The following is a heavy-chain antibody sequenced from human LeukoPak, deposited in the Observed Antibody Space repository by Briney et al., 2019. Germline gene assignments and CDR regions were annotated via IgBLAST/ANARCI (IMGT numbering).Heavy chain of an antibody. J-gene: IGHJ5*02. CDR3: VRQPPGVYDTTQNWFDP. D-gene: IGHD3-22*01. V-gene: IGHV5-10-1*01. CDR1: GYSFPSYW. Sequence: GESLRISCKVSGYSFPSYWIIWVRQVPGKGLEWMGRIAPSDSYTNYNPSFEGHVTMSVEKSITTVYLQWSSLKASDTAMYYCVRQPPGVYDTTQNWFDPWGQGTLVTVSS. CDR2: IAPSDSYT.